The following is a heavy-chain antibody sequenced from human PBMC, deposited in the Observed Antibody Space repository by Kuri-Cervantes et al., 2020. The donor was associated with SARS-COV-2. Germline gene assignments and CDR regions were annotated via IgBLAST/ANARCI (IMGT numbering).Heavy chain of an antibody. J-gene: IGHJ4*02. Sequence: GESLKISCAAPGFTFSGHWIPWVRQAPGKGLVWVSRINPDGSYTNNADSVKGRFTLSRDNAKNMLFLQMNSLRAEDTAVYYCVRDGDHWNFDYWGQGTLVTVSS. CDR3: VRDGDHWNFDY. CDR1: GFTFSGHW. CDR2: INPDGSYT. V-gene: IGHV3-74*01. D-gene: IGHD1-1*01.